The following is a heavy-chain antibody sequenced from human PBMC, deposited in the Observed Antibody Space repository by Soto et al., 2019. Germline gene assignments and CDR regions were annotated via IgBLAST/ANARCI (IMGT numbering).Heavy chain of an antibody. CDR3: ASDNAAVGIYGMDV. D-gene: IGHD6-13*01. J-gene: IGHJ6*02. CDR2: IYNGVST. V-gene: IGHV3-66*01. CDR1: ESIVSSNY. Sequence: EVQLVESGGGLVQPGGSLRLSCAASESIVSSNYMSWVRRAPGKGLEWVSVIYNGVSTYYADSVKGRFTISRDNSKNMLYLQMNSLRAEDTAVYYCASDNAAVGIYGMDVWGQGTTVTVSS.